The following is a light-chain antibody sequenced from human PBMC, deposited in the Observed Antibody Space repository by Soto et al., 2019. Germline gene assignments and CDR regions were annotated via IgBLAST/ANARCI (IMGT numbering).Light chain of an antibody. CDR3: QQFSSYPLT. J-gene: IGKJ4*01. CDR1: QSVSSN. V-gene: IGKV3-15*01. CDR2: GAS. Sequence: EIVMTQSPATLFVSPGERATLSCRASQSVSSNLAWYQQKPGQAPRLLIYGASTRATGIPARFSGGGSGTDFTLTISRLEPEDFAVYYCQQFSSYPLTFGGGTKVDNK.